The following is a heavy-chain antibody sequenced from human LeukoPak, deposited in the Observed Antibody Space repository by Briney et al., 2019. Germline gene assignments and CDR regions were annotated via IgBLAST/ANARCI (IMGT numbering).Heavy chain of an antibody. CDR3: ARSNGYCSSTSCYTSDY. V-gene: IGHV5-51*01. J-gene: IGHJ4*02. CDR2: IYPDDSNT. CDR1: GYNFPIYW. Sequence: GESLKISCQGSGYNFPIYWIGWVRQMPGQGLEWMGIIYPDDSNTIYGPSFQGQVTISADKSINTAYLEWSSLKASDTAIYYCARSNGYCSSTSCYTSDYWGQGTLVTVSS. D-gene: IGHD2-2*02.